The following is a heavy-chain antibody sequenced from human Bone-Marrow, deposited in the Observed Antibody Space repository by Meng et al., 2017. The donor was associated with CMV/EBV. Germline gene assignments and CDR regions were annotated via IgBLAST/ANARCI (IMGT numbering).Heavy chain of an antibody. Sequence: GESLKISCAASGFTFSSYAMSWVRQAPGKGLEWVSAISGSGGSTYYADSVKGRFTISRDNSKNTLYLQMNSLRAEDTAVYYCAKDRGVGATDYYYYGMDVWGQGTTDTVPS. J-gene: IGHJ6*02. CDR2: ISGSGGST. D-gene: IGHD1-26*01. V-gene: IGHV3-23*01. CDR3: AKDRGVGATDYYYYGMDV. CDR1: GFTFSSYA.